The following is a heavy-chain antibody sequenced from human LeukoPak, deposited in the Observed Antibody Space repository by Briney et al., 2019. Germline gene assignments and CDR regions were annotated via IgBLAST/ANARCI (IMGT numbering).Heavy chain of an antibody. J-gene: IGHJ4*02. CDR2: IYHSGST. CDR1: GGSISSGGYY. V-gene: IGHV4-30-2*01. Sequence: PSQTLSLTCTVSGGSISSGGYYWSWIRQPPGKGLEWIGYIYHSGSTYYNPSLKSRVTISVDRSKNQFSLKLSSVTAADTAVYYCARGIAAARYYFDYWGQGTLVTVSS. D-gene: IGHD6-13*01. CDR3: ARGIAAARYYFDY.